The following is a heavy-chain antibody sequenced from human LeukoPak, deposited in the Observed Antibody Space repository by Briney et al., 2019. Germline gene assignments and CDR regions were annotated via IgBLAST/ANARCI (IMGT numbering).Heavy chain of an antibody. D-gene: IGHD2-2*01. V-gene: IGHV3-74*01. Sequence: GGSLRLSCAASGNYWMHWVRQAPGKVLVWVSHINGDGSWTTYADSVKGRFTISKDNAKNTVYLQMNNLRAEDTAVYYCVSFYETYWGRGTLVTVSS. CDR3: VSFYETY. CDR1: GNYW. J-gene: IGHJ4*02. CDR2: INGDGSWT.